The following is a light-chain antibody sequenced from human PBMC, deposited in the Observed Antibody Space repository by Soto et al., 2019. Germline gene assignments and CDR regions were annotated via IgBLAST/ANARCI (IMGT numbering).Light chain of an antibody. V-gene: IGLV2-23*02. CDR2: EVN. CDR3: CSFTSSNTHV. J-gene: IGLJ1*01. CDR1: SSDVGAYNL. Sequence: QSVLTQPASVSGSPGQSVTISCTGTSSDVGAYNLVSWYQQHPGKVPKLILFEVNKRPSGVSGRFSGSKSGNTASLTISGLQAEDEADYYCCSFTSSNTHVFGTGTKLTVL.